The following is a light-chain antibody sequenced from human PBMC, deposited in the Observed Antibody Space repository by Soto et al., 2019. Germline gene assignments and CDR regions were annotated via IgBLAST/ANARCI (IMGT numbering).Light chain of an antibody. J-gene: IGKJ1*01. Sequence: EIVLTQSPATLSLSPGERATLSCRASQSLSSYLAWYQQKPGQAPRLLIYDASNRATGIPARLSGSGSGTDFTLTISSLEPEDSAVYYCQQRSNWPTFGQGTKVEIK. CDR3: QQRSNWPT. CDR1: QSLSSY. V-gene: IGKV3-11*01. CDR2: DAS.